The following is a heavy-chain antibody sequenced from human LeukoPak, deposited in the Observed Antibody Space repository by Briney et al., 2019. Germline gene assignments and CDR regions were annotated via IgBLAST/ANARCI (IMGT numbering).Heavy chain of an antibody. V-gene: IGHV3-7*01. Sequence: PGGSLRLSCVASGFPFSNYWMSWVRQAPGKGPEWVASIKQDGSETFYVDSVKGRFTISKDNAKNSLYLLMNSLRAEDTAVYYCAREDHSKYEYWGQRTLVTVSS. D-gene: IGHD4-11*01. CDR1: GFPFSNYW. CDR2: IKQDGSET. J-gene: IGHJ4*02. CDR3: AREDHSKYEY.